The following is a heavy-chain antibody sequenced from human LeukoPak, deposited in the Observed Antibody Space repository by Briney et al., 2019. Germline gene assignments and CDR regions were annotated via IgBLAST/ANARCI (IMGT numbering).Heavy chain of an antibody. V-gene: IGHV4-4*07. CDR3: ARGKEMTRISGYYSFDY. J-gene: IGHJ4*02. D-gene: IGHD5-24*01. CDR1: TGSINTYF. CDR2: ISDSGRA. Sequence: KSSETLSLTCAVSTGSINTYFWTWVRQPAGKELEWIGRISDSGRAYYNPSLESRVTISLDTSNNQFSLKVTSVTAADTAVYYCARGKEMTRISGYYSFDYWGQGTLVSVSS.